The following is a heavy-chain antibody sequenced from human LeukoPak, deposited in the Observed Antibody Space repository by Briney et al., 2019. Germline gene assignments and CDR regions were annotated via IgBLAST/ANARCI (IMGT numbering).Heavy chain of an antibody. CDR2: IKQDGSEK. D-gene: IGHD6-19*01. Sequence: GRSLRLSCAASGFTFSSYWMSWVRQAPGKGLEWVAHIKQDGSEKNYVDSVKGRFTISRDNAKNSLLLQMDGLRAEDAAVYYCARDLSSGWDDYWGQGTLVTVSS. V-gene: IGHV3-7*01. CDR3: ARDLSSGWDDY. J-gene: IGHJ4*02. CDR1: GFTFSSYW.